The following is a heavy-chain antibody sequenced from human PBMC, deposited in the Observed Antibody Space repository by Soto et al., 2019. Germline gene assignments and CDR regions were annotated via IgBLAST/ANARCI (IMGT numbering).Heavy chain of an antibody. CDR3: ARDSHPQRLRLGELSSLRPPFDY. D-gene: IGHD3-16*02. J-gene: IGHJ4*02. Sequence: LRLSCAASGFTFSSYAMHWVRQAPGKGLEWVAVISYDGSNKYYADSVKGRFTISRDNSKNTLYLQMNSLRAEDTAVYYCARDSHPQRLRLGELSSLRPPFDYWGQGTLVTVSS. V-gene: IGHV3-30-3*01. CDR1: GFTFSSYA. CDR2: ISYDGSNK.